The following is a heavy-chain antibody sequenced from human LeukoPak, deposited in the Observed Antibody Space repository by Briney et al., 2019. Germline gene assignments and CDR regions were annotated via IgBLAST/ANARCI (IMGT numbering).Heavy chain of an antibody. CDR1: GFTFSSYG. D-gene: IGHD3-9*01. CDR2: ISGSGGST. J-gene: IGHJ4*02. V-gene: IGHV3-23*01. CDR3: AKGRYFDWLFPFDY. Sequence: GGTLRLSCVVSGFTFSSYGMTWVRQAPGKGLEWVSAISGSGGSTYYADSVKGRFTISRDNSKNTLYLQMNSLRAEDTAVYYCAKGRYFDWLFPFDYWGQGTLVTVSS.